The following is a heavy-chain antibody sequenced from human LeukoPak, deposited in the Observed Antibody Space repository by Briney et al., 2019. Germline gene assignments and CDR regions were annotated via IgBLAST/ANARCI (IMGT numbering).Heavy chain of an antibody. J-gene: IGHJ4*02. CDR1: GFTFSSYA. CDR3: AKDGGLWVSAHWGDS. CDR2: ITTSDGNT. D-gene: IGHD7-27*01. V-gene: IGHV3-23*01. Sequence: GGSLRLSCAASGFTFSSYAMSWVRQAPGKGLEWVSTITTSDGNTYYADSVKGRYTVSRDNSKNTLFLQMNSLRAEDTAVYYCAKDGGLWVSAHWGDSWGRGTLVTVSS.